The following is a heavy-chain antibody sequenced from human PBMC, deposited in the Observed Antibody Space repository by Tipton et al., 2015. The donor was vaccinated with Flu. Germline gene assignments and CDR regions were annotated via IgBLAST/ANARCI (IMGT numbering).Heavy chain of an antibody. D-gene: IGHD5-24*01. CDR1: GFTFGTYW. CDR3: ARGGMAPRIDY. Sequence: SLRLSCAASGFTFGTYWMSWVRQAPGKGLEWVANIKLDGSEKYYVDSVKGRFTISRDNAKNSLYLQMISLRAEDTAVYYCARGGMAPRIDYWGQGTLATVSS. J-gene: IGHJ4*02. V-gene: IGHV3-7*01. CDR2: IKLDGSEK.